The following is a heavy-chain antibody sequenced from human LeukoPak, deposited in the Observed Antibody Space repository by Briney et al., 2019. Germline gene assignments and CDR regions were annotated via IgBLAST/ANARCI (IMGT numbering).Heavy chain of an antibody. CDR3: ARESHYYDSSGPYYFDY. CDR2: IYSGGST. V-gene: IGHV3-66*01. J-gene: IGHJ4*02. D-gene: IGHD3-22*01. Sequence: GGSLRLSCAASGFTVSSNYMSWVRQAPGKGLEWVSVIYSGGSTYYADSVKGRFTISRDNSKNTLYLQMNSLRAEDTAVYYCARESHYYDSSGPYYFDYWGQGTLVTVCS. CDR1: GFTVSSNY.